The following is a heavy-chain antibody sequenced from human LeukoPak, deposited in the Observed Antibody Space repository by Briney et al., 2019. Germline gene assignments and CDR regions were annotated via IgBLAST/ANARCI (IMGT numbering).Heavy chain of an antibody. V-gene: IGHV3-74*01. CDR2: ISNDGSRT. CDR3: TRSDYGDY. Sequence: GGSLRLSCAASGLTISRSWMHWVRHAPGKGLVWVARISNDGSRTSYADSVKGRFTISRDNAKNTLYLQMNSLRAEDTAMYYCTRSDYGDYWGQGTLVTVSS. J-gene: IGHJ4*02. CDR1: GLTISRSW.